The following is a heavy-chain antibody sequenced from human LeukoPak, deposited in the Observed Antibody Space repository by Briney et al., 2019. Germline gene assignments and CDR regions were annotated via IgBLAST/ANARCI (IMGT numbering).Heavy chain of an antibody. Sequence: TGGSLRLSCAASGFTVSSNYMSWVRQAPGKGLEWGSVIYSGGSTYYADSVKGRFTISRDNSKNTLYLQMNSLRAEDTAVYYCARDLLTYDFWSGYGYWGQGTLVTVSS. V-gene: IGHV3-66*02. CDR2: IYSGGST. J-gene: IGHJ4*02. CDR3: ARDLLTYDFWSGYGY. D-gene: IGHD3-3*01. CDR1: GFTVSSNY.